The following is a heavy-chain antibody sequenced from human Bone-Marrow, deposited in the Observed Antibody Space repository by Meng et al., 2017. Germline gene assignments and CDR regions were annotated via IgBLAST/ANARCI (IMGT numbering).Heavy chain of an antibody. CDR1: GCPISSVDYY. J-gene: IGHJ5*02. V-gene: IGHV4-30-4*01. Sequence: HVQLQESRPGRGRPSQTLSRTCTLSGCPISSVDYYWSWIRQPPGKGLEWNGYIYYSGSTYYNPSLKSRVTISVDTSKNQFSLKLSSVTAADTAVYYCARDRGIAAAGQDNNWFDPWGQGTLVTVSS. CDR3: ARDRGIAAAGQDNNWFDP. D-gene: IGHD6-13*01. CDR2: IYYSGST.